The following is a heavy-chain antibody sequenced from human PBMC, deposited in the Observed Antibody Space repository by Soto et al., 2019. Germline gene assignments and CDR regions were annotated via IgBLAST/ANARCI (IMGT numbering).Heavy chain of an antibody. D-gene: IGHD4-17*01. V-gene: IGHV3-23*01. CDR2: IGGSGSST. CDR1: GFSFSSFA. Sequence: EVQLLESGGGLVHPGESLRLSCEASGFSFSSFAMSWVRQAPGKGLEWVSGIGGSGSSTYYGDSVKGRFTISRDNSKNPLYLQMNSLRVEDTAVYYCARAEDDDGDPDHFDFWGQGTLVTVSS. J-gene: IGHJ4*02. CDR3: ARAEDDDGDPDHFDF.